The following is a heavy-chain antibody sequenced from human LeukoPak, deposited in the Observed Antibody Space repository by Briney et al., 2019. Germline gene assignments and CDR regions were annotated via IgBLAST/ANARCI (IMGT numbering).Heavy chain of an antibody. CDR3: ASAIQLWFGEPRIHYGMDV. CDR2: INAGNGNT. V-gene: IGHV1-3*01. Sequence: ASVKVSCKASGGTFTSYAMHWVRQAPGQRLEWMGWINAGNGNTKYSQKFQGRVTITRDTSASTAYMELSSLRSEDTAVYYCASAIQLWFGEPRIHYGMDVWGQGTTVTVSS. D-gene: IGHD3-10*01. J-gene: IGHJ6*02. CDR1: GGTFTSYA.